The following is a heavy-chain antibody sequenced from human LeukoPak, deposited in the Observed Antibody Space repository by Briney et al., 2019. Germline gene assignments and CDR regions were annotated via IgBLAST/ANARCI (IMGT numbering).Heavy chain of an antibody. Sequence: GGSLGLSCAASGFTFSAYAMTWVRQAAGKGLECVSHITTGGSSIFYADSVKGRFTISRDNLKNTLYLQMNSLRAEDTAVYYCAKATTSYYFYMDVWGKGTTVTVSS. J-gene: IGHJ6*03. CDR3: AKATTSYYFYMDV. V-gene: IGHV3-48*01. CDR2: ITTGGSSI. CDR1: GFTFSAYA. D-gene: IGHD1-1*01.